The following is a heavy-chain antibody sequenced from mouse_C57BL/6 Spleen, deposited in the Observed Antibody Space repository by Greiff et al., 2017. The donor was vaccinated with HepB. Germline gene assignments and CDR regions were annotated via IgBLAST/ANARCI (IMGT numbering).Heavy chain of an antibody. V-gene: IGHV7-3*01. J-gene: IGHJ4*01. CDR3: ARDGDAMDY. CDR2: IRNKANGYTT. CDR1: GFTFTDYY. Sequence: EVQVVESGGGLVQPGGSLSLSCAASGFTFTDYYMSWVRQPPGKALEWLGFIRNKANGYTTEYSASVKGRFTISRDNSQSILYLQMNAQRAEDSATDDGARDGDAMDYWGQGTSVTVSA.